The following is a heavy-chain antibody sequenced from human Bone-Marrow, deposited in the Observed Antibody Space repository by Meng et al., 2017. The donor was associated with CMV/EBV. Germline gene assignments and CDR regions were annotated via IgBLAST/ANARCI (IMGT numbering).Heavy chain of an antibody. Sequence: GESLKISCAASGFTFSSYWMSWVRQAPGKGLEWVANIKQDGSEKYYVDSVKGRFTISRDNAKNSLYLQMNSLRAEDTAVYYCANRGDGYCSSTSCYRYYYYGMDVWGQGTTVTVSS. D-gene: IGHD2-2*01. J-gene: IGHJ6*02. V-gene: IGHV3-7*01. CDR1: GFTFSSYW. CDR2: IKQDGSEK. CDR3: ANRGDGYCSSTSCYRYYYYGMDV.